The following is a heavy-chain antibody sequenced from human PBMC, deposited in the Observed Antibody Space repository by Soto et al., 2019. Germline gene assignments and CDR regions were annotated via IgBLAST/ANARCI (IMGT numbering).Heavy chain of an antibody. Sequence: PGGSLRLSCAASGFTFSSYGMHWVRQAPGKGLEWVAVISYDGSNKYYADSVKGRFTISRDNSKNTLYLQMNSLRAEDTAVYYCAKSGLSNIAAAGMGYYYYYMDVWGKGTTVTAP. D-gene: IGHD6-13*01. CDR2: ISYDGSNK. CDR3: AKSGLSNIAAAGMGYYYYYMDV. J-gene: IGHJ6*03. CDR1: GFTFSSYG. V-gene: IGHV3-30*18.